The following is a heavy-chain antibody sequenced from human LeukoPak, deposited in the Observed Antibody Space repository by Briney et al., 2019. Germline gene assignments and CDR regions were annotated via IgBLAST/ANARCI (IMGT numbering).Heavy chain of an antibody. CDR3: AKSGMVGATTPLDY. Sequence: PGGSLRLSCAASGFTFSSYAMSWVRQAPGKGLEWVSAISGSGVSTYYADSVKGRFTISRDNSKNTLYLQMNSLRAEDTAVYYCAKSGMVGATTPLDYWGQGTLVTVSS. CDR2: ISGSGVST. D-gene: IGHD1-26*01. V-gene: IGHV3-23*01. J-gene: IGHJ4*02. CDR1: GFTFSSYA.